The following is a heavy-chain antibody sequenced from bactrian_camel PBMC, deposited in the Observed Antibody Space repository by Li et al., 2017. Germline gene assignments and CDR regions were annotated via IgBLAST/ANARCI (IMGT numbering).Heavy chain of an antibody. CDR1: AYTPANVR. Sequence: DVQLVESGGGSVPAGGSLRLSCAFDAYTPANVRMAWFRQAPGKEREGIAFIDDHGRTNYADSVQGRFTISEDNAERSLFLQMDGLKPDDTATYYCAAYYGGTGDCMVIGGILSPTHNRMQYWGKGTQVTVS. J-gene: IGHJ7*01. V-gene: IGHV3S59*01. D-gene: IGHD6*01. CDR2: IDDHGRT.